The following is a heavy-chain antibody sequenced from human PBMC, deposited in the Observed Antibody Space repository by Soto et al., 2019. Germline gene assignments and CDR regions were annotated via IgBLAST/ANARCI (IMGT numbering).Heavy chain of an antibody. CDR1: GGSFSGYY. CDR3: ARVDRGVVDY. J-gene: IGHJ4*02. V-gene: IGHV4-34*01. CDR2: INHSGST. D-gene: IGHD3-22*01. Sequence: QVQLQQWGAGLLKPSETLSLTCAVYGGSFSGYYWSWIRQPPGKGLEWIGEINHSGSTNYNPSLKSRVTISVDTSKNQCSLKLSSVTAADTAVYYCARVDRGVVDYWGQGTLVTVSS.